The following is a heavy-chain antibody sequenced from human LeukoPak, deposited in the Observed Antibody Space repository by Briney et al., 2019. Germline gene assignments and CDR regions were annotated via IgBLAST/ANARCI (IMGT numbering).Heavy chain of an antibody. J-gene: IGHJ4*02. D-gene: IGHD1-26*01. CDR3: AKDKIKVRRESCGGNDY. Sequence: GGSLRLSCAASGFTFSSYGMPWVRQAPGKGLEWVAVISYDGSNKYYADSVKGRFTISRDNSKNTLYLQMNSLRAEDTAVYYCAKDKIKVRRESCGGNDYWGQGTLVTVSS. V-gene: IGHV3-30*18. CDR2: ISYDGSNK. CDR1: GFTFSSYG.